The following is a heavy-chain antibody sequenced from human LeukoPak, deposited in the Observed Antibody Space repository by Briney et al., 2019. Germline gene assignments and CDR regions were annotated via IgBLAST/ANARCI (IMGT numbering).Heavy chain of an antibody. V-gene: IGHV4-31*03. CDR1: GGSISSGGYY. D-gene: IGHD3-22*01. CDR2: IYYSGST. CDR3: ARGRITMIVVVITAGEVDY. Sequence: SQTLSLTCTVSGGSISSGGYYWSWIRQHPGKGLEWIVYIYYSGSTYYNPSLKSRVTISVDTSKNQFSLKLSSVTAADTAVYYCARGRITMIVVVITAGEVDYWGQGTLVTVSS. J-gene: IGHJ4*02.